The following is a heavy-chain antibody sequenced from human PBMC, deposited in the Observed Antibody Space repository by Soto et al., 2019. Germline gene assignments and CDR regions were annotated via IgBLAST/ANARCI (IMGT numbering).Heavy chain of an antibody. D-gene: IGHD6-19*01. J-gene: IGHJ3*02. CDR1: GFTFGDYA. Sequence: GSLRLSCTASGFTFGDYAMSWFRQAPGKGLEWVGFIRSKAYGGTTEYAASVKGRFTISRDDSKSIAYLQMNSLKTEDTAVYYCTRSSGWPPRAFDIWGQGTMVTVSS. CDR3: TRSSGWPPRAFDI. CDR2: IRSKAYGGTT. V-gene: IGHV3-49*03.